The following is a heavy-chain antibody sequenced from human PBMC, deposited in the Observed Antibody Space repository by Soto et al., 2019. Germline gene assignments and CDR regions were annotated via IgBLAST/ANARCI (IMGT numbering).Heavy chain of an antibody. CDR3: AKETVGDGGNSEGYYFDY. CDR1: GFTFSSYG. V-gene: IGHV3-30*18. Sequence: QVQLVESGGGVVQPGRSLRLSCAASGFTFSSYGMHWVRQAPGKGLEWVAVISYDGSNKYYADSVKGRFTISRDNSKNTLYLQMNSLRAEDTAVYYCAKETVGDGGNSEGYYFDYWGQGTLVTVSS. D-gene: IGHD2-21*02. CDR2: ISYDGSNK. J-gene: IGHJ4*02.